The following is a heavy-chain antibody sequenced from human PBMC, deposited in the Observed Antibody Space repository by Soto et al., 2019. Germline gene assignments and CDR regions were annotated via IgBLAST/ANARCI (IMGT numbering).Heavy chain of an antibody. CDR1: GGTFSSYT. CDR2: IIPILGIA. D-gene: IGHD5-12*01. J-gene: IGHJ6*03. Sequence: GASVKVSCKASGGTFSSYTISWVRQAPGQGLEWMGRIIPILGIANYAQKFQGRVTITADKSTSTAYMELSSLRSEDTAVYYCARGDLLGGYNPLDYYYYYMDVWGKGTTVTVSS. V-gene: IGHV1-69*02. CDR3: ARGDLLGGYNPLDYYYYYMDV.